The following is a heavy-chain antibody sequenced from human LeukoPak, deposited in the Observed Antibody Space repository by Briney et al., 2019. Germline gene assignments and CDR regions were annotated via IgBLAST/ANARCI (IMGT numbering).Heavy chain of an antibody. CDR1: GGSISSGGYS. CDR2: IYHSGST. Sequence: PSETLSLTCAVSGGSISSGGYSWSWIRQPPGKGLEWIGYIYHSGSTYCNPSLKSRVTISVDRSKNQFSLKLSSVTAADTAVYYCARAKRYYYDSSGPRGAFDIWGQGTMVTVSS. CDR3: ARAKRYYYDSSGPRGAFDI. D-gene: IGHD3-22*01. J-gene: IGHJ3*02. V-gene: IGHV4-30-2*01.